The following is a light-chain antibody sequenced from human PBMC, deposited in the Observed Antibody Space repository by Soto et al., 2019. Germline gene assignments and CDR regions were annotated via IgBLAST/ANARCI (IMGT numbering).Light chain of an antibody. V-gene: IGKV1-5*01. J-gene: IGKJ1*01. CDR1: QSISTW. CDR2: DAS. CDR3: QQYNSFSWT. Sequence: DIQMTQSPSTLSASVGDSVTITCRASQSISTWLAWYQQKPGKAPKLLIYDASSLEGGVPSRFSGSGSGTEFTLTISGLQPDDFATYYCQQYNSFSWTFGQGTKVAIK.